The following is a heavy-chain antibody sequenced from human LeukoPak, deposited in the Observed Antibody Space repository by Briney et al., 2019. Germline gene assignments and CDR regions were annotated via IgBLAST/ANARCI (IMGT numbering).Heavy chain of an antibody. CDR3: SVNYCSGGSCYML. V-gene: IGHV3-73*01. J-gene: IGHJ4*02. CDR2: IRSKANSYAT. Sequence: GGSLRLSCAASGFTFSGSVMHWVRQASGKGLDWVGRIRSKANSYATAYAASVKGKFTISRDDSKNTAYLQTNSLKTEDTAVYYCSVNYCSGGSCYMLWGQGTLVTVSS. D-gene: IGHD2-15*01. CDR1: GFTFSGSV.